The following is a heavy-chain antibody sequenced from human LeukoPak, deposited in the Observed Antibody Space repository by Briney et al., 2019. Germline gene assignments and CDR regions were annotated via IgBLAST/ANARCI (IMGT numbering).Heavy chain of an antibody. D-gene: IGHD3-9*01. CDR3: ARAERRYFDWLLSNPPDY. CDR2: IDAYNGNT. J-gene: IGHJ4*02. Sequence: ASVKVSCKASGYTFTSYGISWVRQAPGQGLEWMGWIDAYNGNTNYVKKFQGRVTMTTDTSTRTAYMELRSLRSDDTAVYYCARAERRYFDWLLSNPPDYWGQGTLVTVSS. V-gene: IGHV1-18*01. CDR1: GYTFTSYG.